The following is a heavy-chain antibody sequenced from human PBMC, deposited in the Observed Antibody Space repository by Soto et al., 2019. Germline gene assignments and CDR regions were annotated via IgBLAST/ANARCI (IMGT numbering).Heavy chain of an antibody. V-gene: IGHV4-4*02. J-gene: IGHJ5*02. D-gene: IGHD2-21*02. Sequence: SETLSLTCGVSGGTVASSHWWSWVRQSPGRGLEWIGNVDHTGDTNFNTSLQSRVTFSVDKSNNQFSLRLTSVTAADTAVYFCAREIVTAGGNNYFDPWGPGTLVTVSS. CDR1: GGTVASSHW. CDR2: VDHTGDT. CDR3: AREIVTAGGNNYFDP.